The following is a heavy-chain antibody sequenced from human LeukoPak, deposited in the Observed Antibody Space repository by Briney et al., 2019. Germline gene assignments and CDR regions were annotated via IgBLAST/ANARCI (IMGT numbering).Heavy chain of an antibody. J-gene: IGHJ4*02. CDR3: ARSDGPYLLAY. CDR2: IYPGDSDN. Sequence: GEPLKISGKGSGYSFTSYCIGWVRQMPGKGLEWMGIIYPGDSDNRYSPSFQGQVPISADKSISTAYLKSSSVKASDTAMYYCARSDGPYLLAYWGQGTLVTVSS. D-gene: IGHD5-24*01. V-gene: IGHV5-51*01. CDR1: GYSFTSYC.